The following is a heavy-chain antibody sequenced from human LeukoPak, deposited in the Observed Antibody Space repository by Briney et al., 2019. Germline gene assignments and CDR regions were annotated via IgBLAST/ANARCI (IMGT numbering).Heavy chain of an antibody. D-gene: IGHD4-11*01. CDR2: VSVSSTYI. CDR1: GFTFSSYG. V-gene: IGHV3-21*01. J-gene: IGHJ4*02. CDR3: AKDSNSYYFDY. Sequence: GGSLRLSCVASGFTFSSYGMNWVRQAPGKGLELVSSVSVSSTYIYYADSVKGRFTISRDNAKNSLYLQMNSLRAEDTAVYYCAKDSNSYYFDYWGQGTLATVSS.